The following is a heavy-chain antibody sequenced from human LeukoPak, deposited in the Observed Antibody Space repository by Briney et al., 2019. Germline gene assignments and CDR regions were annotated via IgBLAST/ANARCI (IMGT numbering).Heavy chain of an antibody. J-gene: IGHJ4*02. CDR3: ARGRAPDY. CDR1: GGSFSGYY. Sequence: SETLSLTCAVYGGSFSGYYWSWIRQPPGKGLEWIGEINHSGSTNYNPSLKSRVTISVDTSKNQFSLKLSSVTAADTAVYYCARGRAPDYWGRGTLVTVSS. CDR2: INHSGST. V-gene: IGHV4-34*01.